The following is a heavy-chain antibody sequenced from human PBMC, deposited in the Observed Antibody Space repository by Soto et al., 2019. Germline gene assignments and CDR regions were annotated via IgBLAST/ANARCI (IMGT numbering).Heavy chain of an antibody. J-gene: IGHJ5*02. CDR1: GFTFSNAW. CDR3: TTDRGPYGDSRGYNWFDP. CDR2: IKSKTDGGTT. Sequence: EVQLVESGGGLVKPGGSLRLSCAASGFTFSNAWMSWVRQAPGKGLEWVGRIKSKTDGGTTDYAAPVKGRFTISRDDSKNTLYLQMNSLKTEDTAVYYCTTDRGPYGDSRGYNWFDPWGQGTLDTVSS. D-gene: IGHD4-17*01. V-gene: IGHV3-15*01.